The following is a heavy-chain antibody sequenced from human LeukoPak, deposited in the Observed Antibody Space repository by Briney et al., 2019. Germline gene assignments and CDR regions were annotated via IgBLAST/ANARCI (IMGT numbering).Heavy chain of an antibody. CDR3: AKAALILVPAEAFDI. D-gene: IGHD3-3*01. CDR1: GFTFCNSA. CDR2: ITDGGDAT. V-gene: IGHV3-23*01. J-gene: IGHJ3*02. Sequence: GGSLRLSCAGSGFTFCNSAMSWVRQAPGKGLEWVSGITDGGDATYYADSVKGGFTISKDFYRNTVFLQMNSLRAEDTALYYCAKAALILVPAEAFDIWGQGTMVTVSS.